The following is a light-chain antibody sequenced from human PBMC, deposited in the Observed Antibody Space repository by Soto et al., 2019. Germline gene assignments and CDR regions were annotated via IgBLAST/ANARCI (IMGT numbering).Light chain of an antibody. CDR1: QSINNC. V-gene: IGKV1-39*01. CDR3: HQTYIAPAT. CDR2: AAS. Sequence: DLQMTQSPSSLSASVGDRVTITCRASQSINNCLSWFQQKPGQAPKLLIYAASSLQSGVPSRFSGSGSGTDFILTIDSLQPEEFATYFCHQTYIAPATFGQGTKVGVK. J-gene: IGKJ1*01.